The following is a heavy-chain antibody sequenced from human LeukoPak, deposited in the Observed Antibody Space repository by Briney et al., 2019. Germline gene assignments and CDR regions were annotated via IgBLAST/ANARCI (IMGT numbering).Heavy chain of an antibody. J-gene: IGHJ4*02. D-gene: IGHD3-16*01. Sequence: GGSLRLSCAVSGFTFSSYGMSWVRQAPGKGLEWVSVISNTGGNTNYADSVRGRFTISRDNSKNTLSLQMNSLRAEDTAVYFCAKRGGYYFDYWGQGTLVTVSS. CDR3: AKRGGYYFDY. V-gene: IGHV3-23*01. CDR2: ISNTGGNT. CDR1: GFTFSSYG.